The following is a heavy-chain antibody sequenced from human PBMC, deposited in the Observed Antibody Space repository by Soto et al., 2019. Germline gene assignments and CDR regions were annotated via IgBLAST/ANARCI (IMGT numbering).Heavy chain of an antibody. CDR2: IPSHRGST. CDR1: GGSVTSGRYY. Sequence: SETLYLPCSVSGGSVTSGRYYWGWIRQPQGKGLEWIASIPSHRGSTSYDPSLKGRVLISVDTSKNHFSLNLSSVTAADTAVYYCARPGDAYGLDVWGQGTTVS. J-gene: IGHJ6*02. CDR3: ARPGDAYGLDV. V-gene: IGHV4-39*01. D-gene: IGHD2-21*02.